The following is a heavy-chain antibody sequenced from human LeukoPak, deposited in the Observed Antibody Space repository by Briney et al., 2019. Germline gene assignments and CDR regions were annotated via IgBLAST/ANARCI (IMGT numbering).Heavy chain of an antibody. Sequence: GGSLRPSCAASGFTFSSYAMHWVRQAPGKGLEWVAVISYDGSNKYYADSVKGRFTISRDNSKNTLYLQMNSLRAEDTAVYYCAREPRGEMATILRGASSFVDYWGQGTLVTVSS. V-gene: IGHV3-30-3*01. CDR3: AREPRGEMATILRGASSFVDY. J-gene: IGHJ4*02. CDR2: ISYDGSNK. CDR1: GFTFSSYA. D-gene: IGHD5-24*01.